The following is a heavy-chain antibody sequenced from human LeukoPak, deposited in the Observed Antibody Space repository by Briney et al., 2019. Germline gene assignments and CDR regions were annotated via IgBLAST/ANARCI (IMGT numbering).Heavy chain of an antibody. CDR2: ISSNGGST. CDR3: AREGDGYNYPLDY. V-gene: IGHV3-64*01. CDR1: GFTFSSYA. J-gene: IGHJ4*02. Sequence: PGGSLRLSCAASGFTFSSYAMHWVRQAPGKGLEYVSAISSNGGSTYYANSVKGRFTISRDNSKNTLYLQMGSLRAEDMAVYYCAREGDGYNYPLDYWGQGTLVTVSS. D-gene: IGHD5-24*01.